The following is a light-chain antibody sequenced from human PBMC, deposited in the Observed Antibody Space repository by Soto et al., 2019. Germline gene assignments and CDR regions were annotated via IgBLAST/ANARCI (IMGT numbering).Light chain of an antibody. CDR1: QSISSY. V-gene: IGKV1-39*01. Sequence: DIQMTQSPSSLSASVGDRVTITCRASQSISSYLNWYQQKPGKAPKLLIYAASSLQSGVPSRFSGSGSGTDLTLTISRLQPEDFATYYCQRSYSTPPTVGQGTKVEIK. J-gene: IGKJ1*01. CDR2: AAS. CDR3: QRSYSTPPT.